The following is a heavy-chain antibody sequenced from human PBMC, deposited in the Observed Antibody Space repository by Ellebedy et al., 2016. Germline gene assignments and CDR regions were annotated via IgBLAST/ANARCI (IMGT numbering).Heavy chain of an antibody. Sequence: SETLSLTXTVSGRSVRSSSYYWDWIRQPPGKGLEWIGSMYYRGSTNYNPSLKSRVTISVDTSKNQFSLKLTSVTAADTAVYYCASRPNWYFDLWGRGTLVTVSS. V-gene: IGHV4-39*01. CDR2: MYYRGST. J-gene: IGHJ2*01. CDR3: ASRPNWYFDL. CDR1: GRSVRSSSYY.